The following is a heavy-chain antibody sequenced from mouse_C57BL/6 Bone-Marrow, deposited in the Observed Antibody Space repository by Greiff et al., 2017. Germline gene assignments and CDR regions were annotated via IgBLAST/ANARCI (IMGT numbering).Heavy chain of an antibody. Sequence: QVQLQQPGAELVKPGASVKMSCKASGYTFTSYWITWVKQRPGQGLEWIGDIYPGSGSTNYNEKFKSKATLTVDTSSSTAYMQLSSLTSDDAAVYYCARPYYSNDGYFDVWGTGTTVTVSS. D-gene: IGHD2-5*01. J-gene: IGHJ1*03. CDR1: GYTFTSYW. CDR2: IYPGSGST. CDR3: ARPYYSNDGYFDV. V-gene: IGHV1-55*01.